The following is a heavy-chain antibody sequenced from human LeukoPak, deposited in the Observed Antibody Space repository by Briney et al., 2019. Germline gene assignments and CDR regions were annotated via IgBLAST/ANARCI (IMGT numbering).Heavy chain of an antibody. V-gene: IGHV3-33*01. CDR1: GFTFSSYG. CDR3: AEARQLLMPFDY. Sequence: YPGGSLRLSCAASGFTFSSYGMHWVRQAPGKGLEWVAVIWYDGSNKYYADSVKGRFTISRDNSKNTLYLQMNSLRAEDTAVYYCAEARQLLMPFDYWGQGTLVTVSS. D-gene: IGHD1-26*01. CDR2: IWYDGSNK. J-gene: IGHJ4*02.